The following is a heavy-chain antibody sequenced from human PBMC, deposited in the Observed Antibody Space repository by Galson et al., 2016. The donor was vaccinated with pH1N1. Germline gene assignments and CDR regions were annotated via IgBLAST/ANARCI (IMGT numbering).Heavy chain of an antibody. D-gene: IGHD2-21*02. J-gene: IGHJ5*02. V-gene: IGHV1-18*01. CDR1: GYTFTSYG. Sequence: SVKVSCKASGYTFTSYGTTWVRQAPGEGLEWMGWISAYNGNTNYAQKLQGRVTMTTDTSTSTAYMELRSLRSDDTAVYYCARVGSVIVVVPGATPTPGWFDPWGQGTLVTVSS. CDR2: ISAYNGNT. CDR3: ARVGSVIVVVPGATPTPGWFDP.